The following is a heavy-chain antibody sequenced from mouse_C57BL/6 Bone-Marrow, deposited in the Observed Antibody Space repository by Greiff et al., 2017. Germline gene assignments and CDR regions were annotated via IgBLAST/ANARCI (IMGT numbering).Heavy chain of an antibody. CDR3: ARSGGLYSNYNYAMDY. Sequence: QVQLQQPGAELVKPGASVKLSCKASGYTFTSYWMHWVKQRPGQGLEWIGMIHPNSGSTNYNEKFKSKATLTVDKSSSTAYMQLSSLTSEDSAVYYCARSGGLYSNYNYAMDYWGQGTSGTVSS. CDR2: IHPNSGST. V-gene: IGHV1-64*01. J-gene: IGHJ4*01. D-gene: IGHD2-5*01. CDR1: GYTFTSYW.